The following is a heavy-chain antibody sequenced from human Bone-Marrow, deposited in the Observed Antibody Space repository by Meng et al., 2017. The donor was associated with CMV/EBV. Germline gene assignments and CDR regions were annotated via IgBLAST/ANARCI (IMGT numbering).Heavy chain of an antibody. CDR2: IKSKTDGGTT. J-gene: IGHJ4*02. Sequence: GSLRLSCAASGFTFSNAWMSWVRQAPGKGLEWVGRIKSKTDGGTTDYAAPVKGRFTISRDDSKNTLYLQMNSLKTEDTAVYYCTTDHDDYYDSSGYYYSNAWGQGTLVTVSS. CDR1: GFTFSNAW. D-gene: IGHD3-22*01. V-gene: IGHV3-15*01. CDR3: TTDHDDYYDSSGYYYSNA.